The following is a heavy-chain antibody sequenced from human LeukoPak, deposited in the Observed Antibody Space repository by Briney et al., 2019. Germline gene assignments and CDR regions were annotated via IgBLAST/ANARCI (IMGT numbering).Heavy chain of an antibody. V-gene: IGHV1-2*06. CDR1: GYTFTGYY. J-gene: IGHJ4*02. CDR2: INPNSGGT. Sequence: ASVKVSCKASGYTFTGYYMHWVRQAPGQGLEWMGRINPNSGGTNYAQKFQGRGTMTRDTSISTAYMELSRLRSDDTAVYYCARDLMVRGVTTSDYWGQGTLVTVSS. D-gene: IGHD3-10*01. CDR3: ARDLMVRGVTTSDY.